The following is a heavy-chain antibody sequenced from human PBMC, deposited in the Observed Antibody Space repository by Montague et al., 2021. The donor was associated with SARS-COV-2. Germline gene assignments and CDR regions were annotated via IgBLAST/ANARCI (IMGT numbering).Heavy chain of an antibody. CDR2: IYHSGST. J-gene: IGHJ6*02. Sequence: SETLSLTCAVSGGSISSSNWWSWVRQPPEKGLEWIGEIYHSGSTNYNPSLKSRVTISVDKSKNQFSLKLSSVTAADTAVYYCARVGASYDFLLTYGMDVWGQGTTVTVSS. V-gene: IGHV4-4*02. CDR1: GGSISSSNW. CDR3: ARVGASYDFLLTYGMDV. D-gene: IGHD3-3*01.